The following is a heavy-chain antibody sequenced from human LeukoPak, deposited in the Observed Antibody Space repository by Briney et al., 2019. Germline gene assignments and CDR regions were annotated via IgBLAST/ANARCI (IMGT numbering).Heavy chain of an antibody. J-gene: IGHJ2*01. Sequence: SETLSLTCSVSGDSIRGYYWNWIRQPAGKGLEWVGRIYTSGSTDYKPSLKNRVTMSVDASKKWFSLKMTSVTAADTAVYYCARGVTSVQSFWYFDLWGRGTLVTVSS. D-gene: IGHD4-11*01. V-gene: IGHV4-4*07. CDR3: ARGVTSVQSFWYFDL. CDR1: GDSIRGYY. CDR2: IYTSGST.